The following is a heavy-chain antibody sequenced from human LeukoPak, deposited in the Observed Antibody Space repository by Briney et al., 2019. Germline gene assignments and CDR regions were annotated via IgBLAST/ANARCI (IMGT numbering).Heavy chain of an antibody. Sequence: GGSLRLSCAASGCTFSNYARSWVRQAPGKGVEGVSAVSGRDGSTYYAYSVKGRFTISRDTSKNTLYLQMNSLRAEDTAVYYCAKWGDYDILTGYYDSDYWGQGTLVTVSS. CDR2: VSGRDGST. CDR1: GCTFSNYA. V-gene: IGHV3-23*01. D-gene: IGHD3-9*01. CDR3: AKWGDYDILTGYYDSDY. J-gene: IGHJ4*02.